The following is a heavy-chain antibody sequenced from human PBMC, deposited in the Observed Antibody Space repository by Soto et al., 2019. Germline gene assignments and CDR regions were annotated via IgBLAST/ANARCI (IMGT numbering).Heavy chain of an antibody. V-gene: IGHV1-69*13. CDR3: AREFPTIFGVVPYYYYGMDV. D-gene: IGHD3-3*01. J-gene: IGHJ6*02. CDR2: IIPIFGTA. CDR1: GGTFSSYA. Sequence: SVKVSCKASGGTFSSYAISWVRQAPGQGLGWMGGIIPIFGTANYAQKFQGRVTITADESTSTAYMELSSLRSEDTAVYYCAREFPTIFGVVPYYYYGMDVLGQGTTVAVSS.